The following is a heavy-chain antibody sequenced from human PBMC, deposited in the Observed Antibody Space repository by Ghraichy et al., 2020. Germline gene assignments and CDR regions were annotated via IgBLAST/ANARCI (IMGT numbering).Heavy chain of an antibody. D-gene: IGHD1-26*01. CDR2: IYYSGST. Sequence: SETLSLTCTVSGGSISSSSYYWGWIRQPPGKGLEWIGSIYYSGSTYYNPSLKSRVTISVDTSKNQFSLKLSSVTAADTAVYYCARQYSRRGGGFYYYYYGMDVWGQGTTVTVSS. CDR3: ARQYSRRGGGFYYYYYGMDV. J-gene: IGHJ6*02. V-gene: IGHV4-39*01. CDR1: GGSISSSSYY.